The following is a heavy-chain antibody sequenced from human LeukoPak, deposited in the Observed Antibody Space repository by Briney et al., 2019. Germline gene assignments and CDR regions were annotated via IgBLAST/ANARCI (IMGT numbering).Heavy chain of an antibody. CDR1: GGSISSYY. D-gene: IGHD4-17*01. Sequence: RPSATLSLTCTVSGGSISSYYWSWIRQPPGKGLEWIGYIYYSGSTTYNPSLKSRVTISIDTSKNQFSLKLTSVTAADTALYYCARGANYGDYGLDAFDIWGQGTMVTVSS. CDR2: IYYSGST. V-gene: IGHV4-59*01. J-gene: IGHJ3*02. CDR3: ARGANYGDYGLDAFDI.